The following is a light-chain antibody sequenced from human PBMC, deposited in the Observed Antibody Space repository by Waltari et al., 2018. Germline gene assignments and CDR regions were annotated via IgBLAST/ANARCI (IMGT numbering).Light chain of an antibody. CDR2: SNN. CDR3: AAWDDSLQGWV. J-gene: IGLJ3*02. Sequence: QSVLTQPPSASGTPGQRVTISCSGSSSNIGSNTVNWYQQLPGTAPKLLIYSNNQLPSGVPDRFSGSTSGTSASLAISGLQSEDEADYYCAAWDDSLQGWVFGGGTTLTVL. V-gene: IGLV1-44*01. CDR1: SSNIGSNT.